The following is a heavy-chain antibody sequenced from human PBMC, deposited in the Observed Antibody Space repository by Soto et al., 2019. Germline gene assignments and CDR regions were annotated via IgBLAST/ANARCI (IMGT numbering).Heavy chain of an antibody. D-gene: IGHD6-13*01. CDR3: ARDIRGQLGKIDY. CDR2: ISYDGSNK. Sequence: GGSLRLSCAASGFTFSSYAMHWVRQAPGKGLEWVAVISYDGSNKYYADSVKGRFTISRDNSKNTLYLQMNSLRAEDTAVYYCARDIRGQLGKIDYWGQGTLVTVSS. J-gene: IGHJ4*02. V-gene: IGHV3-30-3*01. CDR1: GFTFSSYA.